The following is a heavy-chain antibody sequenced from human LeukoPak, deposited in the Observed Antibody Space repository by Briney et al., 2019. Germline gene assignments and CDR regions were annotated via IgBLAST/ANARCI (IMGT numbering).Heavy chain of an antibody. J-gene: IGHJ5*01. CDR3: ARGALDAATPFDS. V-gene: IGHV3-21*01. CDR1: GFTFYSYA. Sequence: PGGSLRLSCAAAGFTFYSYAMNWVRQAPGKGLEWVSSISSSSSYIYYADSLKGRFTISRDNAKKSVYLQMNSLRAEDTAVYYCARGALDAATPFDSWGQGTLVTVSS. D-gene: IGHD2-15*01. CDR2: ISSSSSYI.